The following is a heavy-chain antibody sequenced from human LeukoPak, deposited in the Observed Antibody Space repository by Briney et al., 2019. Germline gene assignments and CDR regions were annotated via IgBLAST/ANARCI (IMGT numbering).Heavy chain of an antibody. Sequence: PSETLSLTCAVYGGSFSGYYWSWIRQPPGKGLEWIGEINHSGSTNYNPSLKSRVTISVDTSKNQFSLKLSSLTAADTAVYYCAGYYYDSSGYYTFEYCGQGTLVTVSS. CDR1: GGSFSGYY. J-gene: IGHJ4*01. D-gene: IGHD3-22*01. V-gene: IGHV4-34*01. CDR2: INHSGST. CDR3: AGYYYDSSGYYTFEY.